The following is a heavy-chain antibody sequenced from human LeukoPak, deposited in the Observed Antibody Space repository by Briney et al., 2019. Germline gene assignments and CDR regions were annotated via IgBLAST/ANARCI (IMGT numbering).Heavy chain of an antibody. CDR3: VRSSAYHLFDD. CDR1: GGSISSYY. Sequence: PETLSLTCTVSGGSISSYYCSWIRQPPGKGLEWIGYMYYSGSTNYNPSLKSRVTISVDMPKNQFSLKLSSGTAADTAVYYCVRSSAYHLFDDWGQGTLVTVSS. CDR2: MYYSGST. J-gene: IGHJ4*02. D-gene: IGHD3-22*01. V-gene: IGHV4-59*08.